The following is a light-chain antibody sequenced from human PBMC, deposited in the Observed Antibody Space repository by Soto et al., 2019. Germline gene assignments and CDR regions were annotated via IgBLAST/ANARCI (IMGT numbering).Light chain of an antibody. CDR2: EVT. CDR3: SSYTSSSTDV. V-gene: IGLV2-14*01. CDR1: GSDVGGYDY. J-gene: IGLJ1*01. Sequence: QSALTQPASVSGSPGQSITISCTGTGSDVGGYDYVSWYQHHPGKAPKVMIYEVTNRPSGVSNRFSGSKSGNTASLTISGLLAEDEADYYCSSYTSSSTDVFGTGTKGTVL.